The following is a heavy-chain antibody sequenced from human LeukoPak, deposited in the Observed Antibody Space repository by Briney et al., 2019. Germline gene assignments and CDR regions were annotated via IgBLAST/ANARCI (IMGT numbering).Heavy chain of an antibody. Sequence: GGSLRLSCTASGFSFAMTWVRQAPGKGLEWVGYIRSKTHGGTTHYAASVRGRFSLSRDDPKGIAYLEMTSLRTEDTAVYYCASNSLDYSNFKVYSDPWGQGTLVTVSS. J-gene: IGHJ5*02. V-gene: IGHV3-49*04. CDR2: IRSKTHGGTT. D-gene: IGHD4-11*01. CDR3: ASNSLDYSNFKVYSDP. CDR1: GFSFA.